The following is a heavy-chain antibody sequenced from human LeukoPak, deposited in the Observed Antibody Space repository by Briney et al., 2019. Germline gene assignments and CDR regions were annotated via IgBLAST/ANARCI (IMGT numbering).Heavy chain of an antibody. CDR2: ISYDGSNK. J-gene: IGHJ6*03. CDR3: ARDYSNYYYYYYMDV. V-gene: IGHV3-30-3*01. D-gene: IGHD4-11*01. Sequence: GRSLRLSCAASGFTFSSYAMHWVRQAPGKGLEWVAVISYDGSNKYYVDSVKGRFTISRDNSKNTLYLQMNSLRAEDTAVYYCARDYSNYYYYYYMDVWGKGTTVTVSS. CDR1: GFTFSSYA.